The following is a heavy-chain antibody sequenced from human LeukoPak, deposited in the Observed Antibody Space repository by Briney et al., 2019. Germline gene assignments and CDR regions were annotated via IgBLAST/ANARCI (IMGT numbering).Heavy chain of an antibody. CDR1: GGSISSSSYY. V-gene: IGHV4-39*07. D-gene: IGHD2-2*02. CDR2: IYYSGST. Sequence: SETLSLTCTVSGGSISSSSYYWGWIRQPPGKGLEWIGSIYYSGSTYYNPSLKSRVTISVDTSKNQFSLKLSSVTAADTAVYYRAREDIVVVPAAIGSRDGYNRREGDAFDIWGQGTMVTVSS. CDR3: AREDIVVVPAAIGSRDGYNRREGDAFDI. J-gene: IGHJ3*02.